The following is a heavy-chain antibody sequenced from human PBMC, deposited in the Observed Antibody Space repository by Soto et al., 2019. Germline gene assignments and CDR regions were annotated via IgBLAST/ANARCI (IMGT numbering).Heavy chain of an antibody. J-gene: IGHJ4*02. V-gene: IGHV1-46*01. CDR3: ARDHVDTPMTNFDY. Sequence: QVQLVQSGAEVKKPGASVKVSCRASGYTFISYYIHWVRQAPGQGLEWMGLINPSDAYTDYAQKFQGSAPLTRDTSTSIVYRELSSLRSEDTAIYYCARDHVDTPMTNFDYWGQGTLVTVSS. D-gene: IGHD5-18*01. CDR1: GYTFISYY. CDR2: INPSDAYT.